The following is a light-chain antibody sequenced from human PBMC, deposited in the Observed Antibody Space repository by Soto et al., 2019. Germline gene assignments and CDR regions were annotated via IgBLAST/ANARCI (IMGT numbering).Light chain of an antibody. CDR1: QSVSSSY. CDR3: QQRNNWPIT. CDR2: GAS. J-gene: IGKJ5*01. Sequence: EIVLQQSPGTLSLSPGESATLSCRASQSVSSSYLAWYQQKPGQATRLLIYGASSRATGIPDRFSGSGSGTDFTLTISRLEPEDFALYYCQQRNNWPITFGKGTRLEIK. V-gene: IGKV3D-20*02.